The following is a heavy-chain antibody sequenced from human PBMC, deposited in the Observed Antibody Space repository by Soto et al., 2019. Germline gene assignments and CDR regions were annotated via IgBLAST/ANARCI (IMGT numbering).Heavy chain of an antibody. D-gene: IGHD3-10*01. CDR2: IFYGGNEN. CDR1: GFTFSSYA. CDR3: AKVSSDRGYYFFAMDV. V-gene: IGHV3-30*18. Sequence: QVQLVESGGGVVQPGRSLRLSCAASGFTFSSYAIHWVRQAPGKGLEWVAVIFYGGNENYYADSVKGRFTISRDKSKNTLFLQMNSLRSEDTAVYYCAKVSSDRGYYFFAMDVWGQGTTVTVSS. J-gene: IGHJ6*02.